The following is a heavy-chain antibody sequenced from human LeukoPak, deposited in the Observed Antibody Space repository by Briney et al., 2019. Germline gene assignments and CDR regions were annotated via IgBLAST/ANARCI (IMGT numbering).Heavy chain of an antibody. CDR2: ISSSSSFI. CDR1: GFTFSSYG. J-gene: IGHJ4*02. CDR3: ARTQGVYSYGYSPIDY. Sequence: GGSLRLSCAASGFTFSSYGMSWVRQAPGKGLAWVSSISSSSSFIYYADSVKGRFTISRDNAKNSLYVELNSLRAEDTAVYYCARTQGVYSYGYSPIDYWGQGTLVTVSS. D-gene: IGHD5-18*01. V-gene: IGHV3-21*01.